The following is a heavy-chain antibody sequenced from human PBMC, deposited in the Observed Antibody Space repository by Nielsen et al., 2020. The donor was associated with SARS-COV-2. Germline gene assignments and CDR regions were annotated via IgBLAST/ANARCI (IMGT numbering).Heavy chain of an antibody. D-gene: IGHD6-19*01. CDR1: GFSFSSYS. CDR2: ISSSSNYI. CDR3: AREEGGSGWSFDENDAFDI. Sequence: GESLKISCAASGFSFSSYSMNWVRQAPGKGLEWVSSISSSSNYIYYADSVKGRFTISRDNVKNSLYLQMNSLRAGDTAVYYCAREEGGSGWSFDENDAFDIWGQGTMVTVSS. J-gene: IGHJ3*02. V-gene: IGHV3-21*01.